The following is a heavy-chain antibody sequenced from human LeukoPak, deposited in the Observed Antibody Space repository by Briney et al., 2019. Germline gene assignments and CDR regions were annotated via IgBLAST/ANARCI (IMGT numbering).Heavy chain of an antibody. CDR1: GGSISSYY. J-gene: IGHJ5*02. Sequence: SETLSLTCTVSGGSISSYYWSWIRQPPGKGLEWIGYIYYSGSTNYNPSLKSRVTISVDTSKNQFSLKLSSVTAADTAVYYSPRFYYDSSFFDPWGQGTLVTVSS. V-gene: IGHV4-59*08. CDR3: PRFYYDSSFFDP. CDR2: IYYSGST. D-gene: IGHD3-22*01.